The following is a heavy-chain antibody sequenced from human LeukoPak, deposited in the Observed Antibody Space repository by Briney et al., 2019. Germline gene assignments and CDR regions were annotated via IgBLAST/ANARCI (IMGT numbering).Heavy chain of an antibody. D-gene: IGHD2-8*01. V-gene: IGHV4-4*07. J-gene: IGHJ5*02. CDR3: ARAQDIVLMVYAPNWFDP. Sequence: SETLSLTCTVSGGSISSYYWSWIRQPAGKGLEWIGRIYTSGSTNYNPSLKSRVTMSVDTSKNQFSLKLSSVTAADTAVYYCARAQDIVLMVYAPNWFDPWGQGTPVTVSS. CDR1: GGSISSYY. CDR2: IYTSGST.